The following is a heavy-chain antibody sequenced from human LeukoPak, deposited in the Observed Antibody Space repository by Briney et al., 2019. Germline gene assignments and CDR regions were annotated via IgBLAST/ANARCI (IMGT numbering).Heavy chain of an antibody. D-gene: IGHD4-17*01. CDR2: INPNSGDT. V-gene: IGHV1-2*04. Sequence: ASVKVSCKASGYTFTGYYMHWVRQAPGQGLEWMGWINPNSGDTNYAQKFRGWVTMTRDTSISTANMELSRLRSDDTAVYYCARATGSRSKSAFDIWGQGTMVTVSS. CDR1: GYTFTGYY. CDR3: ARATGSRSKSAFDI. J-gene: IGHJ3*02.